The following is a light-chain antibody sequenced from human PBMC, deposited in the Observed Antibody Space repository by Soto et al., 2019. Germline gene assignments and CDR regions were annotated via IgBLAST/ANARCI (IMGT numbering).Light chain of an antibody. Sequence: QSVLTQPPSASGTPGQRVTSSCSGSSSNIGRNSVNWYQHVPGTAPKLLIYSDNQRPSGVPDRFSGSRSGASVSLAISGLHSEDEADYYCGAWDDSLNGVLFGGGTKLTVL. CDR3: GAWDDSLNGVL. J-gene: IGLJ2*01. CDR1: SSNIGRNS. V-gene: IGLV1-44*01. CDR2: SDN.